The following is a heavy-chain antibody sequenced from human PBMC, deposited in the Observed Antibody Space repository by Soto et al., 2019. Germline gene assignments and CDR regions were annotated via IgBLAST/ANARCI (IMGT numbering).Heavy chain of an antibody. V-gene: IGHV3-11*01. CDR2: ISGGDTI. CDR1: GFTFSDYY. D-gene: IGHD5-18*01. Sequence: QVQLVESGGGLVKPGGSLRLSCAASGFTFSDYYMNWIRQAPGKGLEWVSYISGGDTIYYADSVKGRFTISRDNAKNSLYLQMNILRADDTAVYYCARGYSYYDYWGQETLVTVSS. J-gene: IGHJ4*02. CDR3: ARGYSYYDY.